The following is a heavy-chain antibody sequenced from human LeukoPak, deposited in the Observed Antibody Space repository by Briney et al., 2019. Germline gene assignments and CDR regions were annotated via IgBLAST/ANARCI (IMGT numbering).Heavy chain of an antibody. V-gene: IGHV4-61*01. J-gene: IGHJ4*02. D-gene: IGHD6-19*01. CDR2: IYCSGST. Sequence: SETLSLTCTVSGGSVSSGSYYWSWIRQPPGKGLEWIGYIYCSGSTNYNPSLKSRVTISVDTSKNQFSLKLSSVTAADTAVYYCARDLVAGTIGYWGQGTLVTVSS. CDR3: ARDLVAGTIGY. CDR1: GGSVSSGSYY.